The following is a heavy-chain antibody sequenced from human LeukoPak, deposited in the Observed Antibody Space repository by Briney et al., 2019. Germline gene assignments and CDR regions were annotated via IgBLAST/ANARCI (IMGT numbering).Heavy chain of an antibody. Sequence: PGGSLRLSSAASGFTFSYHGMHWVRQAPGKGLEWVALVSYDGSNEDYADSVKGRFTISRDNAQNTLYLQMSSLRAEDTAVYYCAKDLRQRGYSQGRYIYYGMDVWGQGTTVIVSS. CDR2: VSYDGSNE. V-gene: IGHV3-30*18. CDR3: AKDLRQRGYSQGRYIYYGMDV. D-gene: IGHD5-18*01. CDR1: GFTFSYHG. J-gene: IGHJ6*02.